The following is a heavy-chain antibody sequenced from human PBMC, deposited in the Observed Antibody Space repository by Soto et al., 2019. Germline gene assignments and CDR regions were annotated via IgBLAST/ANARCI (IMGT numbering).Heavy chain of an antibody. V-gene: IGHV3-30*18. CDR3: AKDPEAVYYYYYGMDV. J-gene: IGHJ6*02. CDR2: ISYDGSNK. Sequence: ESGGGVVPPGRSLRLSCAASGFTFSSYGMHWVRQAPGKGLEWVAVISYDGSNKYYADSVKGRFTISRDNSKNTLYLQMNSLRAEDTAVYYCAKDPEAVYYYYYGMDVWGQGTTVTVSS. CDR1: GFTFSSYG.